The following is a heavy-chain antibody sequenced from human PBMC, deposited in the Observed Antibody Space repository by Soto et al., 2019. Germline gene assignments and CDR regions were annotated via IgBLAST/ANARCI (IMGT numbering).Heavy chain of an antibody. CDR2: ISYIGST. Sequence: KTSKTLSLTCTVSVGSISSGPYYWTWIRQRPGTGLEWIGYISYIGSTFYNPSLKSRVTISLDTSKNQFSLRLSSLTAADTAVYYCARGDSFEYYYEFFNHWGQGTPVTVSS. J-gene: IGHJ1*01. CDR1: VGSISSGPYY. CDR3: ARGDSFEYYYEFFNH. V-gene: IGHV4-31*03. D-gene: IGHD3-22*01.